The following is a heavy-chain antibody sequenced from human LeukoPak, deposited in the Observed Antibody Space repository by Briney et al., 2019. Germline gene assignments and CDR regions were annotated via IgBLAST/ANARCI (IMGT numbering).Heavy chain of an antibody. V-gene: IGHV3-7*01. CDR2: IKKDGSEK. CDR3: ASDSPTVTTVLDY. D-gene: IGHD4-17*01. Sequence: PGGSLRLSCAASGFTISSYWMSWVRQAPAPGQEWVANIKKDGSEKYYVDSVNGRFTISRDNAKNSLYLQMNSLRAEDTAVYDCASDSPTVTTVLDYWGQGTLVTVSS. J-gene: IGHJ4*02. CDR1: GFTISSYW.